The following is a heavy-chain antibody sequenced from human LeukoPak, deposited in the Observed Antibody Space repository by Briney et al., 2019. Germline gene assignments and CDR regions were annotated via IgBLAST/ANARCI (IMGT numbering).Heavy chain of an antibody. CDR3: ARAHLRRHNFDY. Sequence: PSETLSLTCTVPGGSISKYYWSWIRQPPGKGLKWIGYIYSSGSTHYNPSLKSRVTISIDTSKNHFSLNLSSETAADTAVYYCARAHLRRHNFDYWGQGTLVTVSS. CDR1: GGSISKYY. V-gene: IGHV4-59*08. CDR2: IYSSGST. J-gene: IGHJ4*02.